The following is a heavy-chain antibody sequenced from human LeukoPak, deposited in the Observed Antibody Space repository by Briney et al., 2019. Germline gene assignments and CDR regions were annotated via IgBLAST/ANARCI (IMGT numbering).Heavy chain of an antibody. D-gene: IGHD6-19*01. CDR3: TRNSGWYRLDY. J-gene: IGHJ4*02. CDR1: GFTVSSNY. CDR2: ISSSSTYI. V-gene: IGHV3-21*01. Sequence: PGRSLRLSCAASGFTVSSNYMSWVRQAPGKGLEWVSSISSSSTYIYYADSVKGRFTISRDNAQNSLYLQMNRLRVDDTAMYYCTRNSGWYRLDYWGQGTLVTVPS.